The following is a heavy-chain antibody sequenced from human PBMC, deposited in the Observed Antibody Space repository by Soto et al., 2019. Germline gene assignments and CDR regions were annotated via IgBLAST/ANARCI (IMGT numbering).Heavy chain of an antibody. J-gene: IGHJ5*02. Sequence: PGGSLRLSCAASGFTFSDYYMSWIRQAPGKGLEWVSYISSSSSYTNYADSVKGRFTISRDNAKNSLYLQMNSLRAEDTAVYYCAREAFDSFMYSSSWWSWFDPWGQGTLVTVSS. V-gene: IGHV3-11*05. CDR2: ISSSSSYT. CDR3: AREAFDSFMYSSSWWSWFDP. CDR1: GFTFSDYY. D-gene: IGHD6-13*01.